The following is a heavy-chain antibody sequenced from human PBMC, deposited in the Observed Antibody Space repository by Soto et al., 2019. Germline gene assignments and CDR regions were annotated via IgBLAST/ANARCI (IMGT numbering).Heavy chain of an antibody. D-gene: IGHD3-3*01. CDR1: GGSVGKSA. J-gene: IGHJ4*02. CDR3: ATGVIWIGYFTVDS. Sequence: ASVKVSCKASGGSVGKSAINWVRQTPGQGLEWLGGFIPVYRTLNYAQKFQGRVTITADESTGTAYMTLSSLASDDTAVYYCATGVIWIGYFTVDSWGKGTRVTVSS. V-gene: IGHV1-69*13. CDR2: FIPVYRTL.